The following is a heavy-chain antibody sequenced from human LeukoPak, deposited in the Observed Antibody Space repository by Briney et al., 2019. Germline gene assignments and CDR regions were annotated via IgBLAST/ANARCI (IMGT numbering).Heavy chain of an antibody. V-gene: IGHV3-64*01. Sequence: GGSLRLSCVASGFTFSSYAMHWVRQAPGKGLEYVSAISNNGGSTYYANSVKGRFTISRDNSKNTLSLQVGSLRAEDKAVYYCARGDSGSHLDYWGQGSLVTVSS. CDR1: GFTFSSYA. D-gene: IGHD1-26*01. CDR2: ISNNGGST. CDR3: ARGDSGSHLDY. J-gene: IGHJ4*02.